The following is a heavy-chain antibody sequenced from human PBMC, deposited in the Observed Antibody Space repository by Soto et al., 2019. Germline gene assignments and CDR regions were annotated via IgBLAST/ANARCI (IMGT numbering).Heavy chain of an antibody. J-gene: IGHJ4*02. CDR1: GGTFSSYA. D-gene: IGHD5-18*01. Sequence: ASVKVSCKASGGTFSSYAISWVRQAPGQGLEWMGGIIPIFGTANYAQKFQGRVTITADESTSTAYMELSSLRSEDTAVYYCARHFFHLRDGYNYGGVDYWGQGTLVTVSS. V-gene: IGHV1-69*13. CDR3: ARHFFHLRDGYNYGGVDY. CDR2: IIPIFGTA.